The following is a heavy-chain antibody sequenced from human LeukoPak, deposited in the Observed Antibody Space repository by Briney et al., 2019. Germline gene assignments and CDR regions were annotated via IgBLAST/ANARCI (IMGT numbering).Heavy chain of an antibody. D-gene: IGHD2-2*01. CDR1: GGSISSSSYY. CDR2: ISNCGST. Sequence: TETLSLTCTVSGGSISSSSYYWGWLRQPPGKGLEWIGSISNCGSTYYNPSLKSGVTISVDTSKNQFSLKLSSVTAADTAVYYCARSIGGYCSSTSCQGEAFDYWGQGTLVTVSS. J-gene: IGHJ4*02. CDR3: ARSIGGYCSSTSCQGEAFDY. V-gene: IGHV4-39*01.